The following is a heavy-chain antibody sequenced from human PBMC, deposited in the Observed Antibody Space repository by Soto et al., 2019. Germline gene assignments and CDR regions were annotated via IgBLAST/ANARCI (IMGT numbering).Heavy chain of an antibody. J-gene: IGHJ4*02. V-gene: IGHV1-69*01. D-gene: IGHD3-22*01. Sequence: QEQLVQSGAEVKKSGSSVKVSCKASGGLFSTYAISWVRQAPGQGLEWMGGIIPVFATTYYAEKFEGRVTITANGSTNTAYMELSSLISEDTAMNYCGRGDSGYVWFNEIWGQGTLVTVSS. CDR2: IIPVFATT. CDR3: GRGDSGYVWFNEI. CDR1: GGLFSTYA.